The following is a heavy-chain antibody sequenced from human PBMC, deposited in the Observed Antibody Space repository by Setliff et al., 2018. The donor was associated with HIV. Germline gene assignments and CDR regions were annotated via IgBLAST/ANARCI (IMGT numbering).Heavy chain of an antibody. J-gene: IGHJ4*02. CDR1: GDSFTDYY. CDR3: ARRLNVYNLLTGNSYYFDY. CDR2: ISHNGNT. D-gene: IGHD3-9*01. Sequence: PSETLSLTCAVYGDSFTDYYLGWIRPSPGKGLEWIGDISHNGNTNYNQSLAIRFSISVATSKTQFYLRVNSVTAADTGGYFCARRLNVYNLLTGNSYYFDYWCQGTVV. V-gene: IGHV4-34*01.